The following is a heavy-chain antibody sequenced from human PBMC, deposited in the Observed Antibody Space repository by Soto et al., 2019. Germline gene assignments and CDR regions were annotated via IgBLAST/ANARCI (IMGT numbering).Heavy chain of an antibody. D-gene: IGHD6-13*01. CDR2: IIPIFGTA. V-gene: IGHV1-69*13. J-gene: IGHJ6*02. CDR1: GGTFSSYA. Sequence: SVKVSCKASGGTFSSYAISWVRQAPGQGLEWMGGIIPIFGTANYAQKFQGRVTITADESTSTAYMELSSLRSEDTAVYYCARDTVAVAGDPYYYYYGMDVWGQGTTVTVSS. CDR3: ARDTVAVAGDPYYYYYGMDV.